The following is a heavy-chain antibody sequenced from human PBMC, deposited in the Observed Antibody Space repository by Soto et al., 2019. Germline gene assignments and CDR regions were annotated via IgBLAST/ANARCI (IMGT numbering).Heavy chain of an antibody. Sequence: PSETLSLTCTVSGGSISSGGYYWSWIRQHPGKGLEWIGYIYYSGSTYYNPSLKSRVTISVDTSKNQFSLKLSSVTAADTAVYYCARDSERNTITSGMDVWGQGTTVTVSS. CDR3: ARDSERNTITSGMDV. V-gene: IGHV4-31*03. J-gene: IGHJ6*02. D-gene: IGHD3-9*01. CDR1: GGSISSGGYY. CDR2: IYYSGST.